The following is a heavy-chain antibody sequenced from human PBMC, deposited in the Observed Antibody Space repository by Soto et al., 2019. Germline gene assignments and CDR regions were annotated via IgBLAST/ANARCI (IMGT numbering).Heavy chain of an antibody. V-gene: IGHV3-15*07. D-gene: IGHD6-13*01. CDR3: TTNIAAAGYYYYYYGMDV. Sequence: EVQLVESGGGLVKPGGSLRLSCAASGFTFSNAWMNWVRQAPGKGLEWVGRIKSKTDGGTTDYAAPVKGRFTISRDDSKNTLYLQMNSLKTEDTAVYYCTTNIAAAGYYYYYYGMDVWCQGTTVTVSS. J-gene: IGHJ6*02. CDR2: IKSKTDGGTT. CDR1: GFTFSNAW.